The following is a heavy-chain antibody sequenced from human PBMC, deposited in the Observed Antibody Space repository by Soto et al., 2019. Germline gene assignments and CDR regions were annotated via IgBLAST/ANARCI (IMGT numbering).Heavy chain of an antibody. CDR1: GFTFSSYA. Sequence: EVQLLESGGGLVQPGGSLRLSCAASGFTFSSYAMSWVRQAPGKGLEWVSAISGSGGSTYYADSVKGWFTISRDNSKNTLYLQMNSLRAEDTAVYYCAKAHWLNGDCFDYWGQGTLVTVSS. V-gene: IGHV3-23*01. CDR2: ISGSGGST. J-gene: IGHJ4*02. D-gene: IGHD4-17*01. CDR3: AKAHWLNGDCFDY.